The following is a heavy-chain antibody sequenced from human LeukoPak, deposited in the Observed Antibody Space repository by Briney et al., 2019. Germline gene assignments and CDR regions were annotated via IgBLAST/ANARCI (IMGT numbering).Heavy chain of an antibody. CDR1: GGSIRGYH. D-gene: IGHD1-14*01. CDR3: ARGGTIKNGMDV. J-gene: IGHJ6*02. CDR2: VYYSGST. V-gene: IGHV4-59*01. Sequence: PSETLSLTCTVSGGSIRGYHWSWIRQPPGKGLEWIGYVYYSGSTNYNPSLESRVTISVDTSKNQFSLMLSSVTAADTAVYYCARGGTIKNGMDVWGQGTTVTVSS.